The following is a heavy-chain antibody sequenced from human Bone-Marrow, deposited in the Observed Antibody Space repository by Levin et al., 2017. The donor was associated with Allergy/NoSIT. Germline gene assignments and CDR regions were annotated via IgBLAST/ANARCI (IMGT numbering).Heavy chain of an antibody. CDR1: GYSFTSYW. Sequence: GESLKISCKGSGYSFTSYWIGWVRQMPGKGLEWMGIIYPGDSDTRYSPSFQGQVTISADKSISTAYLQWSSLKASDTAMYYCATNLGYCSSTSCSFSAYTKISDAFDIWGQGTMVTVSS. J-gene: IGHJ3*02. V-gene: IGHV5-51*01. CDR2: IYPGDSDT. D-gene: IGHD2-2*01. CDR3: ATNLGYCSSTSCSFSAYTKISDAFDI.